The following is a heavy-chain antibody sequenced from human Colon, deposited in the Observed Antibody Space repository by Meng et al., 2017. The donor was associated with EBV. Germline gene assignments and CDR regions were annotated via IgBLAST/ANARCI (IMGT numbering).Heavy chain of an antibody. J-gene: IGHJ4*02. V-gene: IGHV4-30-4*01. CDR3: VRAPMDGFVGHRFDY. CDR2: IYYSGST. Sequence: HVPAQESGPGLVKPSQTPSLTCAVSGGSISSGGYYCSWIRQPPVKGLQWIGYIYYSGSTYYNPSLKSRLTISTDTSKNQFSLRLMSVTAADTAVYQCVRAPMDGFVGHRFDYWGQGILVTVSS. CDR1: GGSISSGGYY. D-gene: IGHD5-24*01.